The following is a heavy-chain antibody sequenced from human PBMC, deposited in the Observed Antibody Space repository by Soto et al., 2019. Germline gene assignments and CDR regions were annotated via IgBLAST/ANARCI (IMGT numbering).Heavy chain of an antibody. V-gene: IGHV3-30*18. CDR2: ISYDGSNK. CDR1: GFTFSSYR. J-gene: IGHJ4*02. CDR3: AKDLSEAHFDY. Sequence: GXSRRLSCAASGFTFSSYRLHWFRQAPGKGLQWVVVISYDGSNKYYADSVKGRFTISRDNSKNTLYLQMNSLRAEDTAVYYCAKDLSEAHFDYWGQGTLVTVSS.